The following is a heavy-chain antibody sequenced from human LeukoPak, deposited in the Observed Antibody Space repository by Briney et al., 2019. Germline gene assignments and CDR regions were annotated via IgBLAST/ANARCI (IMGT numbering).Heavy chain of an antibody. CDR3: ARVLQLWFQGALPYYFDY. J-gene: IGHJ4*02. D-gene: IGHD5-18*01. CDR2: ISAYNGNT. CDR1: GFTFTSYG. V-gene: IGHV1-18*01. Sequence: GGSLRLSCAASGFTFTSYGISWVRQAPGQGLEWMGWISAYNGNTNYAQKLQGRVTMTTDTSTSTAYMELRSLRSDDTAVYYCARVLQLWFQGALPYYFDYWGQGTLVTVSS.